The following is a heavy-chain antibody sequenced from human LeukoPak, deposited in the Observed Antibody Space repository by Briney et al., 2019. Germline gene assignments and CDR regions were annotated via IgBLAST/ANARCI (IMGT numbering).Heavy chain of an antibody. Sequence: GASVKVSCKASGYTFTGYYMHWVRQAPGQGLEWMGWINTNNGNPTYAQGFTGRFVFSLDTSVSTTYLQISSLKAEDTAVYYCARDRWGDGYNYFHAFDIWGQGTMVTVSS. D-gene: IGHD5-24*01. CDR1: GYTFTGYY. CDR3: ARDRWGDGYNYFHAFDI. V-gene: IGHV7-4-1*02. J-gene: IGHJ3*02. CDR2: INTNNGNP.